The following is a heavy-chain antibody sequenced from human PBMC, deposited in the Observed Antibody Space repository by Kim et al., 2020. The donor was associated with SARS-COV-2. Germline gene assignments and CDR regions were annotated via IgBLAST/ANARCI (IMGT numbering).Heavy chain of an antibody. CDR3: ARRICSRGSCRAHT. CDR2: IYPGDSDT. J-gene: IGHJ5*02. V-gene: IGHV5-51*01. D-gene: IGHD2-15*01. CDR1: GDSFTNYW. Sequence: GESLKISCKGSGDSFTNYWIAWVRQTPGKGLEWMGIIYPGDSDTRYSPSFQGQVTMSADKSINTAYLQWSSLQASDTAIYYCARRICSRGSCRAHTWGQG.